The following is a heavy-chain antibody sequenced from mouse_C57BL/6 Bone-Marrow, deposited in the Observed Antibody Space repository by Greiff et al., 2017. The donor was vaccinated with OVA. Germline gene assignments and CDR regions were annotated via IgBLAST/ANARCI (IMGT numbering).Heavy chain of an antibody. D-gene: IGHD1-1*01. J-gene: IGHJ1*03. CDR1: GFTFSDFY. Sequence: EVKVVESGGGLVQSGRSLRLSCATSGFTFSDFYMEWVRQAPGKGLEWIAASRNKANDYTTEYSASVKGRFIVSRDTSQSILYLQMNALRAEDTAIYYCARDAHYYGSSLYWYFDVWGTGTTVTVSS. CDR3: ARDAHYYGSSLYWYFDV. CDR2: SRNKANDYTT. V-gene: IGHV7-1*01.